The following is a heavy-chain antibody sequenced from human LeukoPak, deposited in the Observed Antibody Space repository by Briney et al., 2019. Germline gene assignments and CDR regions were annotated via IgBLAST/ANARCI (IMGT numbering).Heavy chain of an antibody. Sequence: PSETLSLTCTVSGGSISTYYWSWIRQSPGKGLEWIGSIYYSGSTNYNPSLKSRVTISVDTSKNQFSLKLSSVTAADTAVYYCARHGNYYDSSGYYYYYMDVWGKGTTVTVSS. V-gene: IGHV4-59*08. CDR1: GGSISTYY. CDR2: IYYSGST. CDR3: ARHGNYYDSSGYYYYYMDV. D-gene: IGHD3-22*01. J-gene: IGHJ6*03.